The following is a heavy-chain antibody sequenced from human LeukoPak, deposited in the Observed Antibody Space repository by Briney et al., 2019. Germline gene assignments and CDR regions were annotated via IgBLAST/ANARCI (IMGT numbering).Heavy chain of an antibody. CDR2: ISWNSGSI. Sequence: GGSLRLSCAASGFTFDDYDMHWVRQAPGKGLEWVSGISWNSGSIGYADSVKGRFTISRDNAKNSLYLQMNSLRAEDTALYYCAKEYGSGSYYYYYYGMDVWGQGTTVTVSS. CDR3: AKEYGSGSYYYYYYGMDV. J-gene: IGHJ6*02. D-gene: IGHD3-10*01. V-gene: IGHV3-9*01. CDR1: GFTFDDYD.